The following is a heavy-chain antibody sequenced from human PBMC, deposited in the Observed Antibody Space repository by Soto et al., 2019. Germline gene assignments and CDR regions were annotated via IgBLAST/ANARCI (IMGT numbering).Heavy chain of an antibody. CDR2: ISSSSSTI. V-gene: IGHV3-48*02. Sequence: EVQLVESGGGLVQPGGSLRLSCAASGFTFSSYSMNWVRQAPGKGLEWVSYISSSSSTIYYADSVKGRFTISRDNAKNSLYRQMNSLRDEDTAVYYGARTLGHSSGWYELNWFDPWGQGTLVTVSS. CDR3: ARTLGHSSGWYELNWFDP. J-gene: IGHJ5*02. CDR1: GFTFSSYS. D-gene: IGHD6-19*01.